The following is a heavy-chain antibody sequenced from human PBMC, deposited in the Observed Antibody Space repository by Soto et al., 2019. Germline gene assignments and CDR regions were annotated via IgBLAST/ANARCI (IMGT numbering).Heavy chain of an antibody. V-gene: IGHV3-30*18. J-gene: IGHJ4*02. CDR1: GFTFSSYG. Sequence: ALRLSCAASGFTFSSYGMHWVRQAPGKGLEWVAVISYDGSNKYYADSVKGRFTISRDNSKNTLYLQMNSLRAEDTAVYYCAKTQSIAVAGKAKNYFDYWGQGTLVTVSS. CDR3: AKTQSIAVAGKAKNYFDY. CDR2: ISYDGSNK. D-gene: IGHD6-19*01.